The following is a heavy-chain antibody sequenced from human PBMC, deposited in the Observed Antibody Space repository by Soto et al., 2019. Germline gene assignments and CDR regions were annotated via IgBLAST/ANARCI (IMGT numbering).Heavy chain of an antibody. CDR2: IYHSGST. J-gene: IGHJ4*02. CDR1: GGSISSGGYS. D-gene: IGHD2-15*01. Sequence: QLQLQESGSGLVKPSQTLSLTGAVSGGSISSGGYSWSWIRQPPGKGLEWIGYIYHSGSTYYNPSLTSRVTLSVDRSNNQFSLKLSSVTAADTAVYYCARGQVVAAQHWGQGTLVTVSS. CDR3: ARGQVVAAQH. V-gene: IGHV4-30-2*01.